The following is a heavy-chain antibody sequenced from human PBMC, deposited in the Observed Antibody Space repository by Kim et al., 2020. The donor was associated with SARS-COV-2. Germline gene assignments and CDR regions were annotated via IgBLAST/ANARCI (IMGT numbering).Heavy chain of an antibody. CDR1: GGTFSSYA. CDR3: ARTGGKGLVFRSFDY. Sequence: SVKVSCKASGGTFSSYAISWVRQAPGQGLEWMGGIIPIFGTANYAQKFQGRVTITADESTSTAYMELSSLRSEDTAVYYCARTGGKGLVFRSFDYWGQGTLVTVSS. CDR2: IIPIFGTA. V-gene: IGHV1-69*13. D-gene: IGHD7-27*01. J-gene: IGHJ4*02.